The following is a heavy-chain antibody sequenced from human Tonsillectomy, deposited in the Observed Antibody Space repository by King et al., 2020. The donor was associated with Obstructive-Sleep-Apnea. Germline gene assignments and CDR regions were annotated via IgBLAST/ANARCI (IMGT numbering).Heavy chain of an antibody. J-gene: IGHJ4*02. CDR2: ISKSSTYI. D-gene: IGHD6-19*01. CDR3: ARDRTSGWYGLVDY. CDR1: GFSFNTYS. V-gene: IGHV3-21*01. Sequence: QLVQSGGGLVKPGGSLRLSCAASGFSFNTYSMNWVRQAPGKGLEWVSSISKSSTYIFYGDSVKGRFTTSRDNAKNSLYLQMNSLRAEDTAVYYCARDRTSGWYGLVDYWGQGTLVTVSS.